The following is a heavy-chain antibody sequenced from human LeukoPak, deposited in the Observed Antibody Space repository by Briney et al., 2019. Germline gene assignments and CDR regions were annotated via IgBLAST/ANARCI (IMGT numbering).Heavy chain of an antibody. Sequence: GASVKVSCKASGGTFSSYAISWVRQATGQGLEWMGWMNPNSGNTGYAQKFQGRVTMTRNTSISTAYMELSSLRSEDTAVYYCARRLGYYGSGSYPTWGQGTLVTVSS. D-gene: IGHD3-10*01. CDR1: GGTFSSYA. CDR2: MNPNSGNT. V-gene: IGHV1-8*02. CDR3: ARRLGYYGSGSYPT. J-gene: IGHJ4*02.